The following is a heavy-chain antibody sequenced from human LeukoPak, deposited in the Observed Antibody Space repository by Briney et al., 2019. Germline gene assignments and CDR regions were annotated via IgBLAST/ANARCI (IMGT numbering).Heavy chain of an antibody. CDR2: MNPNSGNT. D-gene: IGHD3-9*01. CDR3: ARGIRYFDWLLGGYWFDP. J-gene: IGHJ5*02. Sequence: ASVKVSCKASGYTFTSYDINWVRQATGQGLEWMGWMNPNSGNTGYAQKFQGRVTITADESTSTAYMELSSLRSEDTAVYYCARGIRYFDWLLGGYWFDPWGQGTLVTVSS. CDR1: GYTFTSYD. V-gene: IGHV1-8*01.